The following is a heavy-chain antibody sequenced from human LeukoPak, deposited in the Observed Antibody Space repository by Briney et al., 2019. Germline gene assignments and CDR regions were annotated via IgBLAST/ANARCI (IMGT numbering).Heavy chain of an antibody. CDR3: AILRGANY. V-gene: IGHV3-7*02. CDR1: GLTSSSYL. Sequence: GGSLRLSCAASGLTSSSYLMTWVRQAPGKGLEWVANIKQDGSDKYYVDSVKGRFTISRDNAQNSLHLQMNSLRAEDTAVYYCAILRGANYWGQGTLVTVS. D-gene: IGHD3-10*01. J-gene: IGHJ4*02. CDR2: IKQDGSDK.